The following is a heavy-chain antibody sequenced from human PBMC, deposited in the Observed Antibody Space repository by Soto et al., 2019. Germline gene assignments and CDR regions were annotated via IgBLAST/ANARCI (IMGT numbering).Heavy chain of an antibody. CDR3: ARLDLRPNWFDP. CDR2: IYFGGST. J-gene: IGHJ5*02. V-gene: IGHV4-31*03. Sequence: NPXATLSLTCTVSGGSISGGGYYWSWIRQHPGKGLEWIGYIYFGGSTYYNPSLKSRVTISVDTSKNQFSLNLSSVTAADTAVYYCARLDLRPNWFDPWGQGTQVTVSS. CDR1: GGSISGGGYY. D-gene: IGHD2-2*03.